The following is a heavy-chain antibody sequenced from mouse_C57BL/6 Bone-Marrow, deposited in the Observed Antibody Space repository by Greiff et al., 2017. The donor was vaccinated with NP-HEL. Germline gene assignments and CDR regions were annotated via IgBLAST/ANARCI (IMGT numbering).Heavy chain of an antibody. Sequence: VQLQQSGAELVRPGASVKLSCTASGFNIKDDYMHWVKQRPEQGLEWIGWIDPENGDTEYASQFQGKATITANTSSNTAYLQLSSQTSEDTAVYYCTTRVYYDGSRGMDYWGQGTSVTVSS. CDR3: TTRVYYDGSRGMDY. V-gene: IGHV14-4*01. D-gene: IGHD1-1*01. CDR2: IDPENGDT. CDR1: GFNIKDDY. J-gene: IGHJ4*01.